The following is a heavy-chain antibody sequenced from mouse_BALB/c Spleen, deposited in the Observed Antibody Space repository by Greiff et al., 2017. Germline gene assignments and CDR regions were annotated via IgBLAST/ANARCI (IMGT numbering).Heavy chain of an antibody. CDR1: GYTFTSYW. D-gene: IGHD1-2*01. CDR2: INPSNGRT. V-gene: IGHV1S81*02. CDR3: ARGGRLRNAMDY. J-gene: IGHJ4*01. Sequence: VQLQQPGAELVKPGASVKLSCKASGYTFTSYWMHWVKQRPGQGLEWIGEINPSNGRTNYNEKFKSKATLTVDKSSSTAYMQLSSLTSEDSAVYYCARGGRLRNAMDYWGQGTSVTVSS.